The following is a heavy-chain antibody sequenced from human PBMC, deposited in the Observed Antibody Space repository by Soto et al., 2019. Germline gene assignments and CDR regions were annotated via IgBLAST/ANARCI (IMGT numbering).Heavy chain of an antibody. CDR3: ARVVATRTRAYYYYYMDV. V-gene: IGHV4-34*01. J-gene: IGHJ6*03. CDR2: INHSGST. D-gene: IGHD5-12*01. Sequence: QVQLQQWGAGLLKPSETLSLTCAVYGGSFSGYYWSWIRQPPGKGLEWIGEINHSGSTNYNPSLKSRVTISVDTSKNQFSLKLSSVTAADTAVYYWARVVATRTRAYYYYYMDVWGKGTTVTVSS. CDR1: GGSFSGYY.